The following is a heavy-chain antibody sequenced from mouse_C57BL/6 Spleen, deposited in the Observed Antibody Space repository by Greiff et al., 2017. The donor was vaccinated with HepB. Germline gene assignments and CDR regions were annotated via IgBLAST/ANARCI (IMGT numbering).Heavy chain of an antibody. J-gene: IGHJ3*01. V-gene: IGHV1-82*01. D-gene: IGHD1-1*01. CDR1: GYAFSSSW. CDR2: IYPGDGDT. CDR3: ARNSHYYGSSYEFAY. Sequence: VKLVESGPELVKPGASVKISCKASGYAFSSSWMNWVKQRPGKGLEWIGRIYPGDGDTNYNGKFKGKATLTADKSSSTAYMQLSSLTSEDSAVYFCARNSHYYGSSYEFAYWGQGTLVTVSA.